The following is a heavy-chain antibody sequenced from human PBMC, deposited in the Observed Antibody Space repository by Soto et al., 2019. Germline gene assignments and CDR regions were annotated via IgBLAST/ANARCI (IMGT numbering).Heavy chain of an antibody. Sequence: QVHLQESGPGLVKPSETLSLTCSVSGGTISGYYWTWIRQPAGKGLEWIGRIYSSGNTKYNPSLQSRVTMSLDTSNNKFALRLTSVTAAATAVYYCARGQRFSDWFDPWGQGTLVTVSS. D-gene: IGHD3-3*01. CDR3: ARGQRFSDWFDP. CDR1: GGTISGYY. J-gene: IGHJ5*02. CDR2: IYSSGNT. V-gene: IGHV4-4*07.